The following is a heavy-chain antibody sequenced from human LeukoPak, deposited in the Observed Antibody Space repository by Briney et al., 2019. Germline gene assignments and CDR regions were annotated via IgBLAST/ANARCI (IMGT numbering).Heavy chain of an antibody. CDR1: GDSISSYC. Sequence: SETLSLTCTVSGDSISSYCWSWIRQPAGKGLEWIGRIYTSGSTNYNPSLKTRVTLSVDKSKNQFSLKLSSVTAADTAVYYCASGRAATGVDYWGQGTLATVSS. CDR3: ASGRAATGVDY. V-gene: IGHV4-4*07. CDR2: IYTSGST. D-gene: IGHD6-13*01. J-gene: IGHJ4*02.